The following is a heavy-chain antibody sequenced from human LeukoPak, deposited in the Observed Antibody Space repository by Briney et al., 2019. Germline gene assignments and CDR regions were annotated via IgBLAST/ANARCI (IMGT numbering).Heavy chain of an antibody. CDR2: IKPDGSVI. CDR1: GFTFSNYW. CDR3: AKVDYWSPENYFDS. D-gene: IGHD1-1*01. Sequence: PGGSLRLSCAASGFTFSNYWMAWVRQAPGRGLEWVASIKPDGSVIYYGDSVKGRFTISRDNSQNTVFLQMNSLRVEDTAVYYCAKVDYWSPENYFDSWGQGTLVTVSS. J-gene: IGHJ4*02. V-gene: IGHV3-7*05.